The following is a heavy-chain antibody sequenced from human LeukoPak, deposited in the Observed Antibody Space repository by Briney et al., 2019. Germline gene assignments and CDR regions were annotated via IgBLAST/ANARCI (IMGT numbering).Heavy chain of an antibody. CDR3: AVAVAGKPFDY. Sequence: GGSLRLSCAASGFTFSSCSMNWVRQAPGKGLEWVSPISSSSSYIYYADSVKGRFTISRDNAKNSLYLQMNSLRAEDTAVYYCAVAVAGKPFDYWGQGTLVTVSS. CDR2: ISSSSSYI. V-gene: IGHV3-21*01. CDR1: GFTFSSCS. J-gene: IGHJ4*02. D-gene: IGHD6-19*01.